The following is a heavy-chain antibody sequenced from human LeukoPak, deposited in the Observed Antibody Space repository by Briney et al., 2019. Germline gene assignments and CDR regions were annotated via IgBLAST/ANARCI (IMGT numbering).Heavy chain of an antibody. V-gene: IGHV4-61*06. Sequence: LEWIGYIYYSGSTNYNPSLKSRVTISVDTSKNQFSLKLSSVTAADTAVYYCARVLTDCFDYWGQGTLVTVSS. CDR2: IYYSGST. D-gene: IGHD2-21*02. J-gene: IGHJ4*02. CDR3: ARVLTDCFDY.